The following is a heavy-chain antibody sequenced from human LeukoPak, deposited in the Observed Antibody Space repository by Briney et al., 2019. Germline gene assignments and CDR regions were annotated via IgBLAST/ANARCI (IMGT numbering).Heavy chain of an antibody. J-gene: IGHJ4*02. CDR1: GYTFTGYY. V-gene: IGHV1-2*02. CDR2: INPNSGGT. CDR3: AICSGGSCYLFDY. D-gene: IGHD2-15*01. Sequence: ASVKVSCKASGYTFTGYYMHWVRQAPGQGLEWMGWINPNSGGTNYAQKFQGRVTMTRDTSISTAYMELSRLRSDDTAVYYCAICSGGSCYLFDYWGQGTLVTVSS.